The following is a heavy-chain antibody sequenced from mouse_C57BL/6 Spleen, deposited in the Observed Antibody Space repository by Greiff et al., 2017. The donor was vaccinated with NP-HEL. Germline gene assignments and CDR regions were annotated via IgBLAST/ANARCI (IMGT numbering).Heavy chain of an antibody. D-gene: IGHD1-1*01. V-gene: IGHV1-53*01. Sequence: QVQLQQSGADLVKPGASVKLSCKASGYTFTDYSMHWVKQRPGHGLEWIGNINPRDGGTNYNEKFKSKATLTVDKSSSTAYMQLSSLTSEDSAVYYCARGYGSNHSSYFDYWGQGTTLTVSS. CDR1: GYTFTDYS. CDR3: ARGYGSNHSSYFDY. CDR2: INPRDGGT. J-gene: IGHJ2*01.